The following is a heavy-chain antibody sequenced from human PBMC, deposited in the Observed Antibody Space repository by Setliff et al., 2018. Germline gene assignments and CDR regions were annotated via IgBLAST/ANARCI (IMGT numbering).Heavy chain of an antibody. V-gene: IGHV2-5*02. CDR2: IYWDDDK. J-gene: IGHJ6*02. Sequence: SGPTLVNPTQTLTLTCTLSGFSLSTDGVSVGWIRQPPGKALEWLALIYWDDDKRYSPSLKSRLTITKDTSKNQVVLTMTNMDPVDTATYFCARGSTLYSGYYGMNVWGQGTTVTVSS. D-gene: IGHD3-22*01. CDR1: GFSLSTDGVS. CDR3: ARGSTLYSGYYGMNV.